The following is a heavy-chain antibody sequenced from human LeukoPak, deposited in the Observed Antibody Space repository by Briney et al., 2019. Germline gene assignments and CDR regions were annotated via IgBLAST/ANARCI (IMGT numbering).Heavy chain of an antibody. J-gene: IGHJ4*02. D-gene: IGHD3-16*01. V-gene: IGHV1-69*05. CDR2: IIPIFGTA. Sequence: ASVKVSCKASGGTFSSYAISWVRQAPGQGLEWMGGIIPIFGTANYAQKFQGRVTMTRDTSTSTVYMDLSSLKSDDTAVYYCATEYVRTHYFDWWGQGTLVTVSS. CDR3: ATEYVRTHYFDW. CDR1: GGTFSSYA.